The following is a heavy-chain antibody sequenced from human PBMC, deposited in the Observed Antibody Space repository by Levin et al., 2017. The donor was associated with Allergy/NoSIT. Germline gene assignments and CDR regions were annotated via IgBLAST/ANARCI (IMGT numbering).Heavy chain of an antibody. CDR1: GFTFDDYA. J-gene: IGHJ6*02. CDR2: ISWNSATI. V-gene: IGHV3-9*01. D-gene: IGHD3-3*01. Sequence: SCAASGFTFDDYAMHWVRQPPGKGLEWVSGISWNSATIGYADSVKGRFTISRDNAKNSLYLQMDSLRAEDTALYYCAKDLMGSGSRYYYGMDVWGQATTVTVSS. CDR3: AKDLMGSGSRYYYGMDV.